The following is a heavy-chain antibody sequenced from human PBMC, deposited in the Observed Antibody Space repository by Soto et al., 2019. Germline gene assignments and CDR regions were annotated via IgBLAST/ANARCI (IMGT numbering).Heavy chain of an antibody. CDR2: IYPHDSDT. V-gene: IGHV5-51*01. J-gene: IGHJ6*02. CDR3: EVSSTNCDYYYYYGMDV. CDR1: GYSFTNYW. Sequence: DSLKISCKGSGYSFTNYWIGWVRQMPGKGLEWMGIIYPHDSDTRYSPSFQGQVTFSADKSISTAYLQWSSLKASDTAMYYCEVSSTNCDYYYYYGMDVWGQGTTVTVSS. D-gene: IGHD2-2*01.